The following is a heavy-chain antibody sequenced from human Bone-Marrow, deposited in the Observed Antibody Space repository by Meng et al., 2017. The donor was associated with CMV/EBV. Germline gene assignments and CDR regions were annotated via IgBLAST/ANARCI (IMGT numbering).Heavy chain of an antibody. Sequence: GGSLRLSCATSGLTFSLYAMNWVRQAPGKGLEWVAGIHSGGNSAFYVDSVRGRFTISRDDSKSTLYLQMTGLRRDDTAVYYCAQSPPGQRGFFDYWGQGTLVTVSS. CDR3: AQSPPGQRGFFDY. CDR1: GLTFSLYA. D-gene: IGHD1-14*01. CDR2: IHSGGNSA. J-gene: IGHJ4*02. V-gene: IGHV3-23*03.